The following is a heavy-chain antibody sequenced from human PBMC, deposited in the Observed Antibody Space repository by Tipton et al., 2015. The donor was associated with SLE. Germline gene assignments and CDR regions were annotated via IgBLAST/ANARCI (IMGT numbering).Heavy chain of an antibody. V-gene: IGHV4-59*11. D-gene: IGHD3-10*01. CDR3: ARLRETYGSDSVNWFDP. CDR1: GDAISSHY. CDR2: IYYSGST. J-gene: IGHJ5*02. Sequence: TLSLTCNVSGDAISSHYWSWIRQPPGKGLEWIGNIYYSGSTKYNPSLKNRFTIAVDTSKNEFSLKLSSVTGADTAVYYCARLRETYGSDSVNWFDPWGQGTLVTVSS.